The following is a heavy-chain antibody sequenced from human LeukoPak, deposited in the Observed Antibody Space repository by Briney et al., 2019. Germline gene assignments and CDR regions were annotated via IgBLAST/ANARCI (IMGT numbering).Heavy chain of an antibody. CDR1: GLTFTGVNY. CDR3: TIDRLSKWFDP. V-gene: IGHV1-2*02. Sequence: ASVTVSYEASGLTFTGVNYIDWVRQAPGQGPEWVGWINTNRSVTHYARQFQGRVTMTRDMSVSVPSIDLYCLRYGDASMYLCTIDRLSKWFDPWGQGTLVTVSS. D-gene: IGHD5-12*01. J-gene: IGHJ5*02. CDR2: INTNRSVT.